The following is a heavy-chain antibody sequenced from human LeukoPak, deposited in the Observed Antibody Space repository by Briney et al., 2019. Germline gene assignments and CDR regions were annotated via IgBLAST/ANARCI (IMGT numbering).Heavy chain of an antibody. CDR3: AKRDTSGLYYFDY. Sequence: GSLRLSCAASGFTSSIYGMSWVRQAPGKGLEWVSSITNGGDNTYYADFVQGRFTIYRDNSKNSLHLQMSSLRAEDTAIYFCAKRDTSGLYYFDYWGQGTLVTVSS. CDR2: ITNGGDNT. CDR1: GFTSSIYG. D-gene: IGHD3-10*01. V-gene: IGHV3-23*01. J-gene: IGHJ4*02.